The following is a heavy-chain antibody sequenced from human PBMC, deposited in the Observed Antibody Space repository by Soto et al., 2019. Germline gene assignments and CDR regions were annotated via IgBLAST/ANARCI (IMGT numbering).Heavy chain of an antibody. CDR3: ARASLTIFGAPYGMDV. J-gene: IGHJ6*02. D-gene: IGHD3-3*01. V-gene: IGHV1-18*04. CDR2: ISGYNGDT. CDR1: CYPFTRNS. Sequence: ASVKVSYKASCYPFTRNSIRWVRQAPGQGLEWMGWISGYNGDTEYSKNFQGRLTMTIDTSTTTASMELRSLRSDDTAVYYCARASLTIFGAPYGMDVWGQGTSVTVSS.